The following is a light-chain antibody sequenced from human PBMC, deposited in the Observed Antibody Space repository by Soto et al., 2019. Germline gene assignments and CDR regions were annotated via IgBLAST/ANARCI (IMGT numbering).Light chain of an antibody. CDR2: SDN. CDR1: SSTIGSTR. Sequence: QSALTQPPSASGTPGQRVAISCSGASSTIGSTRANWYRQLTGTAPKLLIYSDNQRPSGVPDRFSGSKSGTSASLAISGLQSEDEADYYCAAWDNSLNGYVFGTGTKVTVL. J-gene: IGLJ1*01. V-gene: IGLV1-44*01. CDR3: AAWDNSLNGYV.